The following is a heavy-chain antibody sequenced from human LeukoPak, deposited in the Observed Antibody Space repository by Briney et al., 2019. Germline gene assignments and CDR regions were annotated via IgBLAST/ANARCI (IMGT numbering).Heavy chain of an antibody. CDR1: GYSFTSNY. J-gene: IGHJ4*02. CDR3: ARDQEAFDY. V-gene: IGHV1-46*01. Sequence: ASVKVSCKASGYSFTSNYIHWVRQAPGQGLEWMGMIYPRDGSTSYAQKFQGRVTVTRDTSTGTVHMELSGLRSEDTAVYYCARDQEAFDYWGQGTLVTVSS. CDR2: IYPRDGST.